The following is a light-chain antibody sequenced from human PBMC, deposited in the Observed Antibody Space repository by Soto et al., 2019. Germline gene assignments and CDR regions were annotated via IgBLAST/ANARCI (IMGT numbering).Light chain of an antibody. J-gene: IGLJ3*02. V-gene: IGLV1-44*01. CDR2: NNN. CDR3: AAWDDSLNGVV. CDR1: SSNIGSTT. Sequence: QTVVTQPPSASGTPGQRVTIACSGSSSNIGSTTVKWYQQLPGTAPKLLIYNNNQRPSGVPDRFSGSKSGTSASLAISGRQSEDEADYYCAAWDDSLNGVVFGGGTKLTVL.